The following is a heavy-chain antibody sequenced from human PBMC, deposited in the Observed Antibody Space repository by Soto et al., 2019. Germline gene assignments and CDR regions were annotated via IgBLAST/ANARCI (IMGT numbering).Heavy chain of an antibody. CDR1: GYTFTSKY. V-gene: IGHV1-46*01. Sequence: ASVKVSCKASGYTFTSKYIQWVRQAPGQGLEWMGAINPSDGRTSSAQKFQGRLTKTRDTSTSTVYMELSSLISEDTAVYYCARGFYGFDYWGQGTLVTVSS. J-gene: IGHJ4*02. CDR2: INPSDGRT. CDR3: ARGFYGFDY. D-gene: IGHD3-10*01.